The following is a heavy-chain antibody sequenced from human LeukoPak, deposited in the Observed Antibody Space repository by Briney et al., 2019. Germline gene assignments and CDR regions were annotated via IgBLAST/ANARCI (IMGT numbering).Heavy chain of an antibody. V-gene: IGHV3-21*01. CDR2: ISSVSDYI. CDR3: ARVRLGGTVDAYYFDY. Sequence: RGSLRLSCAPSRFTFSTYSMNWVRPAPGGGLEWVSSISSVSDYIHYADSVKGRFTISRENVETRQYLKMNSLRAEDTAVYYCARVRLGGTVDAYYFDYCGQGSLVTVSS. D-gene: IGHD1/OR15-1a*01. J-gene: IGHJ4*02. CDR1: RFTFSTYS.